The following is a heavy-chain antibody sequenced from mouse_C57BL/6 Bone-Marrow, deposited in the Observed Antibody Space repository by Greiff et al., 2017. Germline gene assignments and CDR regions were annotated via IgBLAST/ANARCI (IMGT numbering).Heavy chain of an antibody. CDR3: ARSTGAYAMDY. V-gene: IGHV1-54*01. D-gene: IGHD4-1*01. CDR2: INPGSGGT. CDR1: GYAFTNYL. J-gene: IGHJ4*01. Sequence: QVQLQQSGAELVRPGTSVKVSCKASGYAFTNYLIEWVKQRPGQGLEWIGVINPGSGGTNYNEKFKGKATLTVDKPSSTAYMQLSSLTSEDSAVYYCARSTGAYAMDYWGQGTSVTVSS.